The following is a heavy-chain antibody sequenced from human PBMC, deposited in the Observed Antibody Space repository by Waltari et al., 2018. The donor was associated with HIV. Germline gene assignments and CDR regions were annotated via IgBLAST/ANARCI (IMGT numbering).Heavy chain of an antibody. CDR1: GGSISSSSYY. CDR3: AREIAVAGTDVREH. CDR2: IYYSGST. V-gene: IGHV4-39*07. Sequence: QLQLQESGPGLVKPSETLSLTCTVSGGSISSSSYYWGWIRQPPGKGLEWIGSIYYSGSTYYNPSLKSRVTISVDTSKNQFSLKLSSVTAADTAVYYCAREIAVAGTDVREHWGQGTLVTVSS. J-gene: IGHJ1*01. D-gene: IGHD6-19*01.